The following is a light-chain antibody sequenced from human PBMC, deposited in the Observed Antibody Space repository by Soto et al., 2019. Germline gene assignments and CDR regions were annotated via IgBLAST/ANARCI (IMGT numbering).Light chain of an antibody. V-gene: IGLV4-69*01. J-gene: IGLJ2*01. Sequence: QLVLTQSPSASASLGASVNLTCTLSSGHRNYAVAWHQQQPEKGPRFLMKVNSDGSHTKGGGVSDRFSGSSSGAERYLTISSLQSEDEADYYCQTWGAATLVFGGGTQLTVL. CDR2: VNSDGSH. CDR1: SGHRNYA. CDR3: QTWGAATLV.